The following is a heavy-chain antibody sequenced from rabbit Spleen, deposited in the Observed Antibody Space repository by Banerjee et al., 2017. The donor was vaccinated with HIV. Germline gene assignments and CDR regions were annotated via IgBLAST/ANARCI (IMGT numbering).Heavy chain of an antibody. CDR2: IDSGSSGFT. V-gene: IGHV1S40*01. D-gene: IGHD6-1*01. CDR3: ARTYDNGYVAFDL. CDR1: GVSFSGNSY. Sequence: QSLEESGGDLVKPGASLTLTCIASGVSFSGNSYMCWVRQAPGKGLEWIACIDSGSSGFTYFASWAKGRFTISKTSSTTVTLQMTSLTAADTATHFCARTYDNGYVAFDLWGPGTLVTVS. J-gene: IGHJ4*01.